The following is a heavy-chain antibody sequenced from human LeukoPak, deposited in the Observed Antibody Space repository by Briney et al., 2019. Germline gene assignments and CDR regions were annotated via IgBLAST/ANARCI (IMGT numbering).Heavy chain of an antibody. J-gene: IGHJ4*02. CDR2: TYYRSKWYN. V-gene: IGHV6-1*01. Sequence: SQTLSLTCAISGDSVSSNSAAWNWIRQSPSRGLEWLGRTYYRSKWYNDYAVSVKSRITINPDTSKNQFSLQLNSVTPEGTAVYYCARDSTYYDSSGYYSNYFYYWGQGTLVTVSS. CDR3: ARDSTYYDSSGYYSNYFYY. D-gene: IGHD3-22*01. CDR1: GDSVSSNSAA.